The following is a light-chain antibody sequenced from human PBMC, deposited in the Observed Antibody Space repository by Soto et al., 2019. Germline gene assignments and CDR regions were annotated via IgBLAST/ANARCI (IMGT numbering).Light chain of an antibody. J-gene: IGKJ4*01. Sequence: EIVMTQSPATLSLAPGERATLSCRASQSVSSDLAWYQQKPGQAPGLLIYGASTRATGIPARFSGSGSGTDFALTISSLQSEDFAVYYCQQYSNWPLTFGGGTKVEIK. CDR1: QSVSSD. CDR3: QQYSNWPLT. V-gene: IGKV3-15*01. CDR2: GAS.